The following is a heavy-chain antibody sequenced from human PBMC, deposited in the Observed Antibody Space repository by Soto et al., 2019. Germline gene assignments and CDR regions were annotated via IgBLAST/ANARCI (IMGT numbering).Heavy chain of an antibody. J-gene: IGHJ4*02. CDR2: ISVGGDKE. V-gene: IGHV3-23*01. Sequence: VQLLQSGGGLVQPGGSLRVSCAASGFSVSSHSMTWVRQAPGKGLEYVSGISVGGDKEFYADSVRGRFTVSRDNSKNILYLQMDSLRVDDTAIYYCSRWDGYVDYWGQGTLVTVSS. CDR3: SRWDGYVDY. CDR1: GFSVSSHS. D-gene: IGHD3-16*01.